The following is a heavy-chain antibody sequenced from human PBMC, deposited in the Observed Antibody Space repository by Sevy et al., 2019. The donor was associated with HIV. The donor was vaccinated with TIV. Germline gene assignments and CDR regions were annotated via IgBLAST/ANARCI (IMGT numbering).Heavy chain of an antibody. V-gene: IGHV3-20*04. D-gene: IGHD2-15*01. CDR2: INWNGGST. J-gene: IGHJ5*02. CDR1: GFTFDDYG. CDR3: AREGYCSGGSCWQHNWFDP. Sequence: GGSQRLSCAASGFTFDDYGMSWVRQAPGKGLEWVSGINWNGGSTGYADSVKGRFTISRDNAKNSLYLQMNSLRAEDTALYYCAREGYCSGGSCWQHNWFDPWGQGTLVTVSS.